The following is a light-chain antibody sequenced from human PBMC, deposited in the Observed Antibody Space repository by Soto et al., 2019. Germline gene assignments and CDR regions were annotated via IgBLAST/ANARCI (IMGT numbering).Light chain of an antibody. CDR3: QSYDRSLSGTV. CDR1: SSNIGAGYD. V-gene: IGLV1-40*01. J-gene: IGLJ3*02. Sequence: QSVLTQPPSVSGAPGQRVTISCTGSSSNIGAGYDVHWYKQLPGTAPKLLIFGNNNRPSGVSDRFSGSKFGPSASLAITGLQDDDEADYYCQSYDRSLSGTVLGGGTKVTVL. CDR2: GNN.